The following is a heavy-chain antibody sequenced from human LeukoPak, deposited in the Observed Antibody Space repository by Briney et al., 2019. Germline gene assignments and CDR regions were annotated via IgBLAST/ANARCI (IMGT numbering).Heavy chain of an antibody. J-gene: IGHJ4*02. V-gene: IGHV3-30*18. CDR2: MSYDGSNK. Sequence: ERTPRLSSAASGFTLSLYGMPSVRQSPGPGLKGGAVMSYDGSNKYYAATVTARFTIPSDNSKTTMYLQMNCPRGADTAVHYFSKDLGVQWRLPYYSDYWGQGTLVTVSS. CDR3: SKDLGVQWRLPYYSDY. D-gene: IGHD3-3*01. CDR1: GFTLSLYG.